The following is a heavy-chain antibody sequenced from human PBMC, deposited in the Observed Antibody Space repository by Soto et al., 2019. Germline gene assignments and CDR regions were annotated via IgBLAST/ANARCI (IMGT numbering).Heavy chain of an antibody. CDR1: GGSISSYY. CDR2: IYYSRST. Sequence: SETLSLTCTVSGGSISSYYWSWIRQPPGKGLEWIGYIYYSRSTNYNPSLKSRITITVDTSKNQFSLKLSFVTAADTAVYYFARHRSVGYDSYYYYYYMDVWGKGTTVTV. CDR3: ARHRSVGYDSYYYYYYMDV. D-gene: IGHD5-12*01. V-gene: IGHV4-59*08. J-gene: IGHJ6*03.